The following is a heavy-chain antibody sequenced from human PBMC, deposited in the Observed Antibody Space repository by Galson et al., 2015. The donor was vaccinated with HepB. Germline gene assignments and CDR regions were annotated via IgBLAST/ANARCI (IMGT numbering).Heavy chain of an antibody. CDR3: AKLLMRCSSTSCHPIDH. J-gene: IGHJ4*02. CDR1: GFTFSSYA. Sequence: SLRLSCAASGFTFSSYAMSWVRQAPGKGLEWVSAISGSGGSTYYADSVKGRFTISRDNSKNTLYLQMNSLRAEDTAVYYCAKLLMRCSSTSCHPIDHWGQGTLVTVSS. D-gene: IGHD2-2*01. CDR2: ISGSGGST. V-gene: IGHV3-23*01.